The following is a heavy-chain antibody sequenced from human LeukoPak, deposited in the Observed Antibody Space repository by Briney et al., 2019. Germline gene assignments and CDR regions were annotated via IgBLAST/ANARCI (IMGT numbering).Heavy chain of an antibody. Sequence: PGGSLRLSCAASGLTFSSYAMSWVRQAPGKGLEWVSAISGSGDATCYADSVKGRFTISRDNSKNTLYLQLNSLRAEDTAVYYCAKGSGPGSYYFDYWGQGTLVTVSS. D-gene: IGHD1-26*01. V-gene: IGHV3-23*01. CDR3: AKGSGPGSYYFDY. CDR1: GLTFSSYA. CDR2: ISGSGDAT. J-gene: IGHJ4*02.